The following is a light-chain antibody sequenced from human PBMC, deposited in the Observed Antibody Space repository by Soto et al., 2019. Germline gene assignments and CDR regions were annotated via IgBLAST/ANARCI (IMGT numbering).Light chain of an antibody. CDR3: QQRSNSPPT. V-gene: IGKV3D-20*02. Sequence: EFVLTQSPGTLSLSPVEGATLSCXASXTVRNKYLEWYXQKXGKAPRXXXYDASSRATGSPERFSGSGSGTDFTLTISSLAPEDFAVYYCQQRSNSPPTFGQGTKVDIK. CDR2: DAS. J-gene: IGKJ1*01. CDR1: XTVRNKY.